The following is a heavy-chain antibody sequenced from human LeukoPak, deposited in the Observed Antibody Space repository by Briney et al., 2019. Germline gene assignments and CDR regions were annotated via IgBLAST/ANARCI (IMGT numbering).Heavy chain of an antibody. J-gene: IGHJ4*02. CDR3: ARHYGP. D-gene: IGHD3-10*01. CDR1: GGSVTKGGYY. V-gene: IGHV4-39*01. CDR2: IYYSGST. Sequence: SQTLSLTCTVSGGSVTKGGYYWGWIRQPPGKGLEWIGSIYYSGSTYYNPSLKSRVTISVDTSKNQFSLKLNSVTATDTAVYSCARHYGPWGQGTLVTVSS.